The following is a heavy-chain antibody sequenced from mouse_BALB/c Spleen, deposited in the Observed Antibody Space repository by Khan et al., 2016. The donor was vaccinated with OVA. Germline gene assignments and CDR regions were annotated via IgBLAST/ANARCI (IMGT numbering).Heavy chain of an antibody. Sequence: QMQLEESGPGLVAPSQNLSITCTASGFSLTDYCVNWVRQPPGKGLEWLGMIWGDGSTDHNSALKSRLSIPKDNSKCQAFLKLNSLQTDDTARDDNARELRLGGIAYWGQGTLVTVSA. J-gene: IGHJ3*01. D-gene: IGHD1-2*01. CDR2: IWGDGST. V-gene: IGHV2-6-7*01. CDR1: GFSLTDYC. CDR3: ARELRLGGIAY.